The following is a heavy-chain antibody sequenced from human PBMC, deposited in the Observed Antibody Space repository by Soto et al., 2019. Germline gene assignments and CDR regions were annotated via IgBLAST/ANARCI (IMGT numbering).Heavy chain of an antibody. Sequence: GGSLRLSCAASGFTFSSYAMSWVRQAQGKGLEWVSAISGSGGSTYYADSVKGRFTISRDNSKNTLYLQMNSLRAEDTAVYYCAKVSTYYYDSSGPRAQGVYYYYGMDVWGQGTTVTVSS. J-gene: IGHJ6*02. V-gene: IGHV3-23*01. CDR1: GFTFSSYA. CDR3: AKVSTYYYDSSGPRAQGVYYYYGMDV. D-gene: IGHD3-22*01. CDR2: ISGSGGST.